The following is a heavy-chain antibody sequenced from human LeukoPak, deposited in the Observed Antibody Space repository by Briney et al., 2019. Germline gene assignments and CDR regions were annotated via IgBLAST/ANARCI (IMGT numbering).Heavy chain of an antibody. V-gene: IGHV3-23*01. Sequence: ETLSLTCTVSGYSISSGYFWGWIRQPPGKGLEWVSAISGSGGSTYYADSVKGRFTISRDNSKNTLYLQMNSLRAEDTAVYYCAKNRDILTGYYSWFFYWGQGTLVTVSS. CDR1: GYSISSGY. D-gene: IGHD3-9*01. CDR3: AKNRDILTGYYSWFFY. CDR2: ISGSGGST. J-gene: IGHJ4*02.